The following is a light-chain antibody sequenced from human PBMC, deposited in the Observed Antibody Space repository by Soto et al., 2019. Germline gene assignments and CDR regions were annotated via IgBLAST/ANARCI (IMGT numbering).Light chain of an antibody. CDR3: YAYAGTYTFLV. J-gene: IGLJ2*01. CDR2: DVS. Sequence: QSALTQPRSVSGSPGQSVTISCTGTSSDVGGYNYVSWYQQHPGKAPKLLIYDVSKRPSGVPDRFSGSKSGNTASLTISGLQAEDEADYYCYAYAGTYTFLVFGGGTKLTVL. V-gene: IGLV2-11*01. CDR1: SSDVGGYNY.